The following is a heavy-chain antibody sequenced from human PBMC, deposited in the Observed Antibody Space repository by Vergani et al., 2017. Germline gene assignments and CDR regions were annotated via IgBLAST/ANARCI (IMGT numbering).Heavy chain of an antibody. D-gene: IGHD3-16*01. CDR1: GDSIISRSYY. J-gene: IGHJ2*01. V-gene: IGHV4-39*01. CDR3: ASGKYYSDSTSHFRGRYFDV. Sequence: QMQLQESGPGLVKASETLSLTCTVSGDSIISRSYYWGWIRQPPGKWLEWIGSIYNSGNGDSSSSLKSRVTISADTSKNQFSLRLTSVTAADTAVYYCASGKYYSDSTSHFRGRYFDVWGRGTVVTVPS. CDR2: IYNSGNG.